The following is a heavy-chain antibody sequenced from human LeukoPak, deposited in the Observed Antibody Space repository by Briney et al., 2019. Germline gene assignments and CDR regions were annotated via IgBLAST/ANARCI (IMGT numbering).Heavy chain of an antibody. CDR3: ARDSAIAAAGQYGMDV. D-gene: IGHD6-13*01. CDR1: GYTFTSYG. CDR2: ISAYNGNT. J-gene: IGHJ6*02. V-gene: IGHV1-18*01. Sequence: ASVKVSCKASGYTFTSYGISWVRQAPGQGLEWMGWISAYNGNTNYAQKLQGRVTMTTDTSTSTAYMELRSLRSDDTAVYSCARDSAIAAAGQYGMDVWGQGTTVTVSS.